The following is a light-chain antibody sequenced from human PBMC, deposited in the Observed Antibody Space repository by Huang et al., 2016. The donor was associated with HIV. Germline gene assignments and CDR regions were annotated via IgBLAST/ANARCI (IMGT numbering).Light chain of an antibody. CDR3: QQYTTWPPIT. CDR2: GAS. V-gene: IGKV3-15*01. J-gene: IGKJ5*01. Sequence: EIVMTQSPATLSLSPGERATLSCRASQGISSDLAWYQQNPGQAPRLLIYGASTRATGIPARFIGIGSGTEFTLTISSLQSEDFALYYCQQYTTWPPITFGQGTRLEIK. CDR1: QGISSD.